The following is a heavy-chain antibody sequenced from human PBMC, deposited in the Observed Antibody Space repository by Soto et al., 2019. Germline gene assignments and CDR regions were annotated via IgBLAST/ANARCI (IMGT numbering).Heavy chain of an antibody. CDR3: AHSLYDYVWGTNWFDP. V-gene: IGHV2-5*02. Sequence: QNTLKESGPTLVKPTQTLTLTCTFSGFSLSTSGVGVGWIRQPPGKALEWLALIYWDDDKRYSPSLKSRLTITKDTSKSQVVLTMTNMEPVDTATYYCAHSLYDYVWGTNWFDPWGQGTLVTVSS. CDR1: GFSLSTSGVG. CDR2: IYWDDDK. D-gene: IGHD3-16*01. J-gene: IGHJ5*02.